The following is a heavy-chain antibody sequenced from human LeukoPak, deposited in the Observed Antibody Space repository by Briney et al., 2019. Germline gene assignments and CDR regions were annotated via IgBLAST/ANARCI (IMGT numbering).Heavy chain of an antibody. Sequence: SQTLSLTCTVSGGSISSGSYYWSWIRQPAGKGLEWIGRMYTSGSTNYNPSLKSRVTISVDTSKNQFSLKLSSVTAADTAVYYCARVRSEWSPNYMDVWGKGTTVTVSS. D-gene: IGHD3-3*01. CDR2: MYTSGST. V-gene: IGHV4-61*02. J-gene: IGHJ6*03. CDR3: ARVRSEWSPNYMDV. CDR1: GGSISSGSYY.